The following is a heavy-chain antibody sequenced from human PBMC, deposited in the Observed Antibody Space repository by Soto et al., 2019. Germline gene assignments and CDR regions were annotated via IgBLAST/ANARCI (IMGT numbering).Heavy chain of an antibody. D-gene: IGHD6-19*01. Sequence: GGSLRLSCAASGFTFSSYAMHWVRQAPGKGLEWVAVISYDGSNKYYADSVKGRFTISRDNSKNTLYLQMNSLRAEDTAVYYCARTIAVAGTWFDYWGQGTLVTVSS. CDR1: GFTFSSYA. J-gene: IGHJ4*02. CDR3: ARTIAVAGTWFDY. CDR2: ISYDGSNK. V-gene: IGHV3-30-3*01.